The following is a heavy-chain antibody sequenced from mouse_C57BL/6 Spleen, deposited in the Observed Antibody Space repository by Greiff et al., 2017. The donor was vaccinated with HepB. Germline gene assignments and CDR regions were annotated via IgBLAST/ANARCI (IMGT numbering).Heavy chain of an antibody. CDR2: IDPSDSET. Sequence: VQLQQPGAELVRPGSSVKLSCKASGYTFTSYWMHWVKQRPIQGLEWIGNIDPSDSETHYNQKFKDKATLTVDKSSSTAYMQLSSLTSEDSAVYYCARGGLDDGYPHWYFDVWGTGTTVTVSS. J-gene: IGHJ1*03. D-gene: IGHD2-3*01. V-gene: IGHV1-52*01. CDR3: ARGGLDDGYPHWYFDV. CDR1: GYTFTSYW.